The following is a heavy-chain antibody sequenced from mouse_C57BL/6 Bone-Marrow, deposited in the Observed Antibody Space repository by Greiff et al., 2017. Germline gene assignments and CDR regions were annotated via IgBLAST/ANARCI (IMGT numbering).Heavy chain of an antibody. D-gene: IGHD3-3*01. Sequence: QVQLQQSGPGLVQPSPSLSITCTVSGFSLTSYCVHWVRQSPGKGLEWLGVIWRGGSTDYNAAFISGLSNSKDKSKSQVFFKMNSLQADDTAIYYCARKGRFAYWGQGTLVTVSA. J-gene: IGHJ3*01. CDR1: GFSLTSYC. CDR3: ARKGRFAY. CDR2: IWRGGST. V-gene: IGHV2-2*01.